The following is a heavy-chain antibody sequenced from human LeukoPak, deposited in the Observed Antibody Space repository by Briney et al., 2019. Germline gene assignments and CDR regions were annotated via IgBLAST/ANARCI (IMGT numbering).Heavy chain of an antibody. Sequence: SEALSLTCTVSRGSISSSSYYWGWIRHPPGRGLECIGSIYYSGSTYYNPSLKSRVTISVDTSKTQFSLKLSSVTAADTAVYYCATLNDYYDSSGYPRCGPWGQGTLVTVSS. D-gene: IGHD3-22*01. CDR2: IYYSGST. CDR3: ATLNDYYDSSGYPRCGP. CDR1: RGSISSSSYY. V-gene: IGHV4-39*01. J-gene: IGHJ5*02.